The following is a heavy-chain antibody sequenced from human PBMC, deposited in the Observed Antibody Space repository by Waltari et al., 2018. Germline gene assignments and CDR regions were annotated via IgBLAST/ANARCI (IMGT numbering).Heavy chain of an antibody. D-gene: IGHD3-10*01. CDR3: AKDLGTFGQSHYFDY. Sequence: QVQLVESGGGVVQPGGSLRLSCAASGFTFSSYGMHWVRQATGKGREWVAFIRYDGSNKYYADSVKCRFTISRDNSKNTLYLQMNSLRAEDTAVYYCAKDLGTFGQSHYFDYWGQGTLVTVSS. V-gene: IGHV3-30*02. J-gene: IGHJ4*02. CDR2: IRYDGSNK. CDR1: GFTFSSYG.